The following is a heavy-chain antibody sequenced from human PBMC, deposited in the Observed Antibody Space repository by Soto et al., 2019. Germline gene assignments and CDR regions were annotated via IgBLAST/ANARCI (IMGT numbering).Heavy chain of an antibody. CDR3: AHKGSGSRAIDY. V-gene: IGHV2-5*02. J-gene: IGHJ4*02. D-gene: IGHD3-10*01. CDR1: GFSLSTSGVG. CDR2: IYWDDSK. Sequence: QITLKESGPTLVKPTQTLTLTCTSSGFSLSTSGVGVGWIRQPPGKALEWLAVIYWDDSKTYSPSLKNRLTITKDTSRDQVVLTMTNMDPVDTATYYCAHKGSGSRAIDYWGQGALVTVSS.